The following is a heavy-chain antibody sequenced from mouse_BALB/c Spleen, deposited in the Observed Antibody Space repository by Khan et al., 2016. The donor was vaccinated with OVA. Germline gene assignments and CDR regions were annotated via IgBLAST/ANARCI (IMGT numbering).Heavy chain of an antibody. CDR1: GYTLTSYW. D-gene: IGHD1-1*01. J-gene: IGHJ2*01. CDR3: ARLRINFDY. Sequence: QVQLQQPGAELVNPGASVNLSCKASGYTLTSYWMHWVKQRPGQGLEWIGEINPSNGRTNYNEKFKSKATLTVDKSSSTAYMQLRSPTSEDSAVYYCARLRINFDYWGQGTTLTVSS. CDR2: INPSNGRT. V-gene: IGHV1S81*02.